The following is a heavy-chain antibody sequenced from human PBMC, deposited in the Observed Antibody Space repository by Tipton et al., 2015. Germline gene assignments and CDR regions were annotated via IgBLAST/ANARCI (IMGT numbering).Heavy chain of an antibody. V-gene: IGHV1-24*01. J-gene: IGHJ4*02. CDR3: ATDDPQMVFVRGYCRSTSCSAY. CDR1: GGTFTNYA. Sequence: QSGAEVKKPGSSVKVSCKASGGTFTNYAFNWVRQAPGQGLEWMGGFDPEDGETIYAQKFQGRVTMTEDTSTDTAYMELSSLRSEDTAVYYCATDDPQMVFVRGYCRSTSCSAYWGQGTLVTVSS. D-gene: IGHD2-2*01. CDR2: FDPEDGET.